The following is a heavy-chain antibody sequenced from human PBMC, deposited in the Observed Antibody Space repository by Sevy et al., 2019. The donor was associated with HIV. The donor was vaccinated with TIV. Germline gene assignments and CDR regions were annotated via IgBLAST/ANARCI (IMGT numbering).Heavy chain of an antibody. Sequence: SETLSLTCTVSGGSITSLYWNWIRQPPGKGLEWIANIYYNGHITYNPSLKSRVTLSLDTSNNQFSLRLSSVTAADTARYYCAGENAWGRGYSWGQGTLVTVSS. CDR3: AGENAWGRGYS. D-gene: IGHD1-26*01. V-gene: IGHV4-59*08. J-gene: IGHJ4*02. CDR1: GGSITSLY. CDR2: IYYNGHI.